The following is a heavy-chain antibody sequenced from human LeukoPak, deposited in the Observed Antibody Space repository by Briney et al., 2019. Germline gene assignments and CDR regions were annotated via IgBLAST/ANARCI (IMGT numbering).Heavy chain of an antibody. CDR3: AKGVKTLDAFDI. J-gene: IGHJ3*02. Sequence: GGSLRLSCAASGFTFYRYGMSWVRQAPGKGLQWGSGISGSGGTTYYADSVKGRFTITRDNSRNTVYLQMNSLRAEDTAVYYCAKGVKTLDAFDICGRGTMVAVSS. CDR2: ISGSGGTT. V-gene: IGHV3-23*01. CDR1: GFTFYRYG.